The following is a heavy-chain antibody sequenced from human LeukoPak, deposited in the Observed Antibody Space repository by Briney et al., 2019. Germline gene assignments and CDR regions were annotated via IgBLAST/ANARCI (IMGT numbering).Heavy chain of an antibody. D-gene: IGHD6-6*01. CDR3: ASGSSSVGY. J-gene: IGHJ4*02. Sequence: GGSLRLSCAASGFIFSDYYMSWIRQTPGKGREWISYISNSDNDIYYAGSVKGRFTISRDNTRDSLFLQMNSLRPDDTAVYYCASGSSSVGYWGQGTLVTVSP. CDR2: ISNSDNDI. CDR1: GFIFSDYY. V-gene: IGHV3-11*01.